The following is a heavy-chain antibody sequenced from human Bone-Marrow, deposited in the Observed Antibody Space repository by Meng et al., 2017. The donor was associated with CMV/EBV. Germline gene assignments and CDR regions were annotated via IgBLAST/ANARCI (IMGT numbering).Heavy chain of an antibody. V-gene: IGHV3-49*04. CDR2: IRSKAYGGTT. CDR3: TRENDYVWGSYRPLYGMDV. J-gene: IGHJ6*02. D-gene: IGHD3-16*02. Sequence: GESLKISCTASGFTFGDYAMSWVRQAPGKGLEWVGFIRSKAYGGTTEYAASVKGRFTISRDDSKSIAYLQMNSLKTEDTAVYYCTRENDYVWGSYRPLYGMDVWGQGTTVTVPS. CDR1: GFTFGDYA.